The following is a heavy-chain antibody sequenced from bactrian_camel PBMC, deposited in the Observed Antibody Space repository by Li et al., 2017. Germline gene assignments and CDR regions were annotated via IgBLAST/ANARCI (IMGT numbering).Heavy chain of an antibody. CDR1: GFTYPIGL. Sequence: HVQLVESGGGSVQAGGSLTLSCAASGFTYPIGLMAWFRQVPGKEREGVAAFDTDGSTDYADSVKGRFTISRDNAKNTTFLQMNSLKPEDTAMFYCAAEGGACRPTAVLSFGFLGKGTQVTVS. CDR2: FDTDGST. V-gene: IGHV3S53*01. J-gene: IGHJ6*01. CDR3: AAEGGACRPTAVLSFGF. D-gene: IGHD5*01.